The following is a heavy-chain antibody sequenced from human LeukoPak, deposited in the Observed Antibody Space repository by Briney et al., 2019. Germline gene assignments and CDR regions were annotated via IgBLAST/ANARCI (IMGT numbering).Heavy chain of an antibody. Sequence: GGSLRLSCAASGFTFSSFALSWVRQAPGKGLEWVSSISGSGGSTSYADSVKGRFTISRDISTNTLYLQMNSLRAEDTAVYYCARDHRGVRDYFDYWGQGTLVTVSS. CDR1: GFTFSSFA. D-gene: IGHD3-10*01. CDR2: ISGSGGST. V-gene: IGHV3-23*01. J-gene: IGHJ4*02. CDR3: ARDHRGVRDYFDY.